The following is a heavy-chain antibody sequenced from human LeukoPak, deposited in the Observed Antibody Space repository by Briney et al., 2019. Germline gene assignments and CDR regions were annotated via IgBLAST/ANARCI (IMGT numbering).Heavy chain of an antibody. Sequence: GGSLRLSCAASGFTFSTYAMHWVRQAPGKGLEYVSAIKNNGGGTYYASSVQGRFTVSRDNSRSTLYLQMDSLRPDDMAIYYCAREQSTVRGIQGPFDLWGQGTLVTVS. J-gene: IGHJ4*02. D-gene: IGHD3-10*01. CDR1: GFTFSTYA. CDR3: AREQSTVRGIQGPFDL. CDR2: IKNNGGGT. V-gene: IGHV3-64*01.